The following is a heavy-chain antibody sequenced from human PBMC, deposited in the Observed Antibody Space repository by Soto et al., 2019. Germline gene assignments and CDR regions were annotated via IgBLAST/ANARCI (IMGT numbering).Heavy chain of an antibody. CDR3: ARHPCDYVSYYMDV. J-gene: IGHJ6*03. D-gene: IGHD4-17*01. CDR1: GGSISSSSYY. V-gene: IGHV4-39*01. CDR2: IYYSGST. Sequence: SDTLSLTCTVSGGSISSSSYYWGWILQPPGKGLEWIGSIYYSGSTYYNPSLKSRVTISVDTSKNQFSLKLSSVTAADTAVYYCARHPCDYVSYYMDVCGKGNAVTVSS.